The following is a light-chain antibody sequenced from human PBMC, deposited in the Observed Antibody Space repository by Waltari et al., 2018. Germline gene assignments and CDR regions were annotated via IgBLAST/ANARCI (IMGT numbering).Light chain of an antibody. V-gene: IGKV1-NL1*01. Sequence: DVQMTQSPSSLSASVGDRVTITCRASQDVSNSLNWYQQKPGKAPKLLLSTTSTLQSGVPSRFSGSGSGTVYTFTISSLQSEDFATYYCQRCYSTPYSFGQGTKLEIK. CDR2: TTS. CDR1: QDVSNS. J-gene: IGKJ2*03. CDR3: QRCYSTPYS.